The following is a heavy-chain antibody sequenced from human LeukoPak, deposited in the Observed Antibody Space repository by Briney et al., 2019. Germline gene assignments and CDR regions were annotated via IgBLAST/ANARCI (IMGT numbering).Heavy chain of an antibody. D-gene: IGHD3-10*01. Sequence: GGPLRLSCAASGFTFSSYGMHWVRQAPGKGLEWVAVIWYDGSNKYYADSVKGRFTISRDNSKNTLYLQMNSLRAEDTAVYYCARDLGYASETNYGMDVWGQGTTVTVFS. V-gene: IGHV3-33*08. CDR2: IWYDGSNK. CDR1: GFTFSSYG. J-gene: IGHJ6*02. CDR3: ARDLGYASETNYGMDV.